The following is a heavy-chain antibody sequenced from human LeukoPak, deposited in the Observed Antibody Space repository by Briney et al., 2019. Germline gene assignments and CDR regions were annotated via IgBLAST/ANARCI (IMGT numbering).Heavy chain of an antibody. D-gene: IGHD2-21*02. CDR3: AKDGGIVVVTAIHDY. CDR2: ISGSGGST. Sequence: PVGSLRLSCAASGVTLSSYAMSWVRQAPGKGLEWVSAISGSGGSTYYADSAKGRFTISRDNSKNTLYLQMNSLRAEDTAVYSCAKDGGIVVVTAIHDYWGQGTLVTVSS. V-gene: IGHV3-23*01. J-gene: IGHJ4*02. CDR1: GVTLSSYA.